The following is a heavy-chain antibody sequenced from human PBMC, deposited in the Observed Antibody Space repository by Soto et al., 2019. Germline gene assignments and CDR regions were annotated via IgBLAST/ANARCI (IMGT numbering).Heavy chain of an antibody. CDR3: AKDIGGSHPDAFDI. V-gene: IGHV3-9*01. CDR2: ISWNSDTI. Sequence: EVQLVESGGGLVQPGRSLRLSCAASGFTFDDYAMHWVRQAPGKGLEWVSGISWNSDTIVYADSVKGRFTISRDSPKNSRYLQMNSLRAEDTALYYCAKDIGGSHPDAFDIWGQGTMVTVSS. D-gene: IGHD1-26*01. J-gene: IGHJ3*02. CDR1: GFTFDDYA.